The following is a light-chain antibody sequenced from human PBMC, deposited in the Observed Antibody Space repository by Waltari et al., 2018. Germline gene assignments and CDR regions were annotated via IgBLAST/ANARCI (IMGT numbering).Light chain of an antibody. CDR1: QTISSN. CDR2: GAS. V-gene: IGKV3-15*01. Sequence: ETVLTQSPVTLSVSPGERATLSCRASQTISSNLAWYQQEPGQAPMLLIYGASTRATGIPARFSGSGSGTEFTLTISSLQSEDFAVYYCQQYNNWPPGTFGPGTKVEIK. CDR3: QQYNNWPPGT. J-gene: IGKJ1*01.